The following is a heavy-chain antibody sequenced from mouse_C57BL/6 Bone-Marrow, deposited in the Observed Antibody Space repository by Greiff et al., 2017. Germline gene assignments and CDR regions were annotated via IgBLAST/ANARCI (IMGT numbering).Heavy chain of an antibody. Sequence: QVQLQQSGPELVKPGASVKISCKASGYAFSSSWMNWVKQRPGKGLEWIGRIYPGDGDTNYNGKFKGKATLTADKSSSTAYMQLSSLTSEDSAVYFCASLLAFPYWGQGTTLTVSS. J-gene: IGHJ2*01. CDR3: ASLLAFPY. V-gene: IGHV1-82*01. CDR2: IYPGDGDT. CDR1: GYAFSSSW.